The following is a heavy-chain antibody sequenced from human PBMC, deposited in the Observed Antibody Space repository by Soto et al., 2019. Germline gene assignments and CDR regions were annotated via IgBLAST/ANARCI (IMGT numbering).Heavy chain of an antibody. CDR1: GFSHSDDW. CDR3: AVAKCSKGNCYFDY. CDR2: INTDGTST. D-gene: IGHD5-12*01. Sequence: PAGSLRLTCADSGFSHSDDWVHWVRQAPGKGLVWVSRINTDGTSTTYADSVKGRFTISRDNAKNTVYLQMNSLRAEDTAVYYCAVAKCSKGNCYFDYWGQGTLVTASS. J-gene: IGHJ4*02. V-gene: IGHV3-74*01.